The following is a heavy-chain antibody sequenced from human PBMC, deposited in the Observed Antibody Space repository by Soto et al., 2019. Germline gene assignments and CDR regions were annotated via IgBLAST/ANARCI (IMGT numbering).Heavy chain of an antibody. CDR2: IYWDDDR. Sequence: SGPTLVNPTQTLTLTCTFSGFSLSTSGLGVGWIRQPPGKALEWLALIYWDDDRFYSPSLKSRLTITKDTSKNQVVLTMSNMDPVDTATYYCAHRPLVRGVKSAYFDYWGQGTLVTVSS. CDR3: AHRPLVRGVKSAYFDY. J-gene: IGHJ4*02. V-gene: IGHV2-5*02. D-gene: IGHD3-10*01. CDR1: GFSLSTSGLG.